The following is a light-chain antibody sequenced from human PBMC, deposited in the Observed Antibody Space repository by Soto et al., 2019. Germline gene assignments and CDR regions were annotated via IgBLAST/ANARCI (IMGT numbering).Light chain of an antibody. CDR1: QSVSSY. CDR2: DAS. V-gene: IGKV3-11*01. CDR3: QQRSNWPFT. Sequence: EIVLTQSPATLPLSPGERATRSCRASQSVSSYLAWYQHKPGQAPRLLIYDASIRATGIPARFSGSGSGTDFTLTISSLEPEDFAVYYCQQRSNWPFTFGQGTRMEIK. J-gene: IGKJ5*01.